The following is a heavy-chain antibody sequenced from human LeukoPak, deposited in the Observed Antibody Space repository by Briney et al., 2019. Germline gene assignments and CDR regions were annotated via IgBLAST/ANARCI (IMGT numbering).Heavy chain of an antibody. CDR3: ARDASGSSIGLIDF. Sequence: PGGSLRLSCAASEFTLRSYSMHWVRQAPGKGLEWVSYISTSSTYIYYADLVRGRFSISRDNAKNSLYLHMNSLKADDTAVYYCARDASGSSIGLIDFWGQGTLATVSS. V-gene: IGHV3-21*01. D-gene: IGHD1-26*01. CDR2: ISTSSTYI. J-gene: IGHJ4*02. CDR1: EFTLRSYS.